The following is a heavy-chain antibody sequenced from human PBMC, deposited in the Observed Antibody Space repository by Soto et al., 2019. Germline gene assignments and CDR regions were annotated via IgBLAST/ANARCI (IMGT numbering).Heavy chain of an antibody. CDR2: MFYTGRT. V-gene: IGHV4-31*03. CDR3: ARRRAFSKGESEEDAFDF. J-gene: IGHJ3*01. CDR1: CDSISSGAYY. Sequence: QVQLQESGPGLVKPSQTLSLTYTVSCDSISSGAYYWSWIRQHPGKGLAWIGYMFYTGRTYYNPSLTSRVLRSRDTSKSQIYLIRTAETDADTAVYFCARRRAFSKGESEEDAFDFWGQLTIVTGSA. D-gene: IGHD3-10*01.